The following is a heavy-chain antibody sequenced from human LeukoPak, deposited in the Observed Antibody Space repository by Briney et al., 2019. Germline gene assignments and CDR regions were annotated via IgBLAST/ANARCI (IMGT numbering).Heavy chain of an antibody. J-gene: IGHJ3*02. CDR2: IYHSGST. D-gene: IGHD3-22*01. CDR1: GYSISSGYY. Sequence: SETLSLTCTVSGYSISSGYYWGWIRQPPGKGLEWIGSIYHSGSTYYNPSLKSRVTISVDTSKNQFSLKLSSVTAADTAVYYCAREGAYYYDSKDAFDIWGQGTMVTVSS. V-gene: IGHV4-38-2*02. CDR3: AREGAYYYDSKDAFDI.